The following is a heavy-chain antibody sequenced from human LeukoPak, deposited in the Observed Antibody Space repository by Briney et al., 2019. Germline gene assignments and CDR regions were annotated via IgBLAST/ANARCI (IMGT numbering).Heavy chain of an antibody. CDR2: ISYDGSNK. D-gene: IGHD5-18*01. CDR1: GFTFSSYA. Sequence: SGGSLRLSCAASGFTFSSYAMHWVRQAPGKGLEWVAVISYDGSNKYYADSVKGRFTISRDNAKNSLYLQMNSLRAEDTALYYCAKATSYGPGPIPYWGQGTLVTVSS. V-gene: IGHV3-30-3*01. CDR3: AKATSYGPGPIPY. J-gene: IGHJ4*02.